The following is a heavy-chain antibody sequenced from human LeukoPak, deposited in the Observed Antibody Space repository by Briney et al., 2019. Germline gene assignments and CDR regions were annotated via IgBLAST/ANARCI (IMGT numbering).Heavy chain of an antibody. CDR1: GGSISSYY. J-gene: IGHJ4*02. CDR2: IYYSGST. V-gene: IGHV4-59*12. CDR3: ARSGYSSGYDY. Sequence: PSETLSLTCTVSGGSISSYYWSWIRQPPGKGLEWIGYIYYSGSTNYNPSLKSRVTISVDTSKNQFSLKLSSVTAADTAVYYCARSGYSSGYDYWGQGTLVTVSS. D-gene: IGHD6-19*01.